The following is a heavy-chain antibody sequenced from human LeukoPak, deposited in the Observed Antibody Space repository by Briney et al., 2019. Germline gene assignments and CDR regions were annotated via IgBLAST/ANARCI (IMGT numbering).Heavy chain of an antibody. D-gene: IGHD2/OR15-2a*01. CDR1: GNYW. CDR2: INSDGSWT. Sequence: GGSLRLSCAASGNYWMHWVRQAPGKGLVWVSHINSDGSWTSYADSVKGRFTISKDNAKNTVYLQMNSLRAEDTAVYYCVSFYVTYWGRGTLVTVSS. V-gene: IGHV3-74*01. CDR3: VSFYVTY. J-gene: IGHJ4*02.